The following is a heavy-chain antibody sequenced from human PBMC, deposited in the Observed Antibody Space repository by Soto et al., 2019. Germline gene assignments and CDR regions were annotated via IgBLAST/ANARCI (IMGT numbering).Heavy chain of an antibody. CDR2: ISCDGGST. J-gene: IGHJ4*02. CDR3: AKDKYWYFDY. Sequence: EVQLVESGGVVVQPGGSLRLSCAASGFTFDDYTMHWVRQAPGKGLEWVSLISCDGGSTYYADSVKGQFTISRDNSKNSLYLQMNSLRTEDTALYYCAKDKYWYFDYWGQGTLVTVSS. D-gene: IGHD2-8*02. V-gene: IGHV3-43*01. CDR1: GFTFDDYT.